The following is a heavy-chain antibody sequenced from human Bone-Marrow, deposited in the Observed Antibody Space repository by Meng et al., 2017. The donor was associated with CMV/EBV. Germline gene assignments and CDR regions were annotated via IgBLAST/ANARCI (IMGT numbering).Heavy chain of an antibody. CDR2: INPSGGST. J-gene: IGHJ4*02. CDR1: GYTFTSYY. CDR3: ARGADTLGYCSSTSCPLGY. Sequence: ASVKVSCKASGYTFTSYYMHWVRQAPGQGLEWMGIINPSGGSTSYAQKFQGRVTMTRDTSTSTVYMELSSLRSEDTAVYYCARGADTLGYCSSTSCPLGYWGQGTLVTVSS. V-gene: IGHV1-46*01. D-gene: IGHD2-2*01.